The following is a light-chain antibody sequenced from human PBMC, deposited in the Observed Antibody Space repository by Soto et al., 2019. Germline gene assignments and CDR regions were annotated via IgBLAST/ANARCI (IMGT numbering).Light chain of an antibody. V-gene: IGKV3-11*01. J-gene: IGKJ4*01. Sequence: EIVLTQSPATLSLSPGERATLSCRASQSLGYYLAWFQQKRGQAPRLLIYDASNRASGIPARFSGSGSGTDFTLTISSLDPEDFAVYYCQQRRDWPLTFGRGTKVEIK. CDR3: QQRRDWPLT. CDR2: DAS. CDR1: QSLGYY.